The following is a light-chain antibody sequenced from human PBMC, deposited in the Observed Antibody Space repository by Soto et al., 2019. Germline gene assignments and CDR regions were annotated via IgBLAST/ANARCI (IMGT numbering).Light chain of an antibody. Sequence: QSVLTQPPSASGTPGQRVSISCSGSSSNIGRNYVYWYQKVPGMAPKPLVFRNDQRPYGVPDRFSGSKSGTSASLAISRLRSEDEADYFCSTWDDSLSGIIFGGGTKLTVL. CDR2: RND. CDR1: SSNIGRNY. V-gene: IGLV1-47*01. CDR3: STWDDSLSGII. J-gene: IGLJ2*01.